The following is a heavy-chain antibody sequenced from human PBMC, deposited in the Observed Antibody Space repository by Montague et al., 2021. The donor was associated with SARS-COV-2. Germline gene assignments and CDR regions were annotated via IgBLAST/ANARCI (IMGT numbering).Heavy chain of an antibody. D-gene: IGHD6-13*01. CDR1: GASINDYY. CDR3: ARRAAGGLSYFDY. V-gene: IGHV4-59*01. Sequence: SETLSLTCNVSGASINDYYWNWLRQSPGKRLEWIGYVYTAVRTSYNPSLKGRVTISLDTSKNQISLKLTSMTAADAAVYLCARRAAGGLSYFDYWGLGTLVSVSS. CDR2: VYTAVRT. J-gene: IGHJ4*02.